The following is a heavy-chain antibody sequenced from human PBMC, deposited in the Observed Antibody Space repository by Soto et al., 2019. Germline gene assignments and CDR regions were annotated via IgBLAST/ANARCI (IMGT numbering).Heavy chain of an antibody. D-gene: IGHD1-1*01. CDR3: ARGIGTGQLHX. Sequence: GASVKVSCKASGYTFTRYTMNWVRQAPGQRLEWMGCINPDNGNTKSSQKFQDRVIITRDTSASTAYMDLSSLRSEDTAVYYCARGIGTGQLHXWGQGTLVTVSX. CDR2: INPDNGNT. CDR1: GYTFTRYT. J-gene: IGHJ5*02. V-gene: IGHV1-3*01.